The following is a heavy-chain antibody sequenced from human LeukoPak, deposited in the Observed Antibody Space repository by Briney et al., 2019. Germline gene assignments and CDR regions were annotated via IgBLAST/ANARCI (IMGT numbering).Heavy chain of an antibody. CDR2: IYSSGST. CDR1: GGSISIYK. Sequence: PSDTLSLTCTVSGGSISIYKWSCIRQPPGKGLEWIGYIYSSGSTNYNPSLKSRLTISVDTSKNRFSLKLSSVTAADTAVYYCAREWSSFDYWGQGTLVTVSS. J-gene: IGHJ4*02. V-gene: IGHV4-59*01. CDR3: AREWSSFDY. D-gene: IGHD3-10*01.